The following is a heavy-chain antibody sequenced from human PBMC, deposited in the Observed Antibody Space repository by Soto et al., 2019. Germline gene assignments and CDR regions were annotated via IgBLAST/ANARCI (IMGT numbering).Heavy chain of an antibody. D-gene: IGHD6-19*01. V-gene: IGHV1-18*01. CDR2: ISAYNGNT. CDR3: ASRAGSGWYSHFDY. J-gene: IGHJ4*02. CDR1: GYTCTSCG. Sequence: GASVKVSCKASGYTCTSCGISWVPHAPGQGLEWMGWISAYNGNTNYAQKLQGRVTMTTATSTSTAYMELRSLRSDDTAVYYCASRAGSGWYSHFDYWGRGTLVTVSS.